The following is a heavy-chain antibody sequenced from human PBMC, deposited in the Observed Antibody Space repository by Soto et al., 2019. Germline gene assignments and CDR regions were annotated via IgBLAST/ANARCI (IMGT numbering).Heavy chain of an antibody. Sequence: GASVKVSCKASGYTLTSYYIHWVRQAPGQGLEWMGWINPITGGTNYAPKFQGRVTMTRDTSITTAYMELSRLRSDDTAVYYCARNYYDSSDRDYLDYWGQGTPVTV. J-gene: IGHJ4*02. CDR3: ARNYYDSSDRDYLDY. D-gene: IGHD3-22*01. CDR1: GYTLTSYY. V-gene: IGHV1-2*02. CDR2: INPITGGT.